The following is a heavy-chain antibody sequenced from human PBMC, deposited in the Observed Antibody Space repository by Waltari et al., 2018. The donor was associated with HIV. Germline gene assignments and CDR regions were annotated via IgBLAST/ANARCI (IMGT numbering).Heavy chain of an antibody. CDR3: AKDLWDLTVIRGAFWFDP. D-gene: IGHD1-20*01. V-gene: IGHV3-23*01. Sequence: VRLFESGGFLVQPGGSLRLSCAAPGFAFSHSAMTWVRQAPGKGLQWVSTISSNGITAYHADSVKGRFTISRDNSKNTLSLQMKSLRVEDTALYFCAKDLWDLTVIRGAFWFDPWGQGTLVTVSS. CDR1: GFAFSHSA. CDR2: ISSNGITA. J-gene: IGHJ5*02.